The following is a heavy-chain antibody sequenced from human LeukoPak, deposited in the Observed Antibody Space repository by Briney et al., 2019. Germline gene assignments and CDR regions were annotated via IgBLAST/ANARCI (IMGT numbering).Heavy chain of an antibody. CDR3: AREGGWYDY. Sequence: PGGSLRLSCAASGFTFSSYSMNWVRQAPGKGLEWVSYISSSSSTIYYADSVKGRFTISRDNAKNSLYLQMNSLRAEDTAVYHCAREGGWYDYWGQGTLVTVSS. J-gene: IGHJ4*02. D-gene: IGHD6-19*01. CDR2: ISSSSSTI. CDR1: GFTFSSYS. V-gene: IGHV3-48*01.